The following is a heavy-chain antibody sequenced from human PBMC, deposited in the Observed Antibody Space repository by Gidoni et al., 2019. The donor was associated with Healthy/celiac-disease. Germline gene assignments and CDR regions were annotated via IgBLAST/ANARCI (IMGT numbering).Heavy chain of an antibody. CDR3: AKVVGKKVDITPAGY. CDR2: ISYDGSNK. D-gene: IGHD3-22*01. Sequence: QVPLVESGGGVVQTRTSLRLSCAASGFTFSSYGMHWLRQAPGKGLEWVAVISYDGSNKYYADSVKGRFTISRDNSKNTLYLQMNSLRAEDTAVYYCAKVVGKKVDITPAGYWGQGTLVTVSS. J-gene: IGHJ4*02. CDR1: GFTFSSYG. V-gene: IGHV3-30*18.